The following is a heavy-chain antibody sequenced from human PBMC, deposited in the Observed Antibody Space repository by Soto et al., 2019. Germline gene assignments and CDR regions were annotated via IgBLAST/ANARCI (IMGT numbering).Heavy chain of an antibody. CDR2: IYYSGST. V-gene: IGHV4-59*01. CDR1: GGSISSYY. D-gene: IGHD2-15*01. J-gene: IGHJ6*02. Sequence: PSETLSLTCTVSGGSISSYYWSWIRQPPGKGLEWIGYIYYSGSTNYNPSLKSRVTISVDTSKNQFSLKLSSVTAADTAVYYCARVPGYCSGGSCYRGHHGMDVWGQGTTVTVSS. CDR3: ARVPGYCSGGSCYRGHHGMDV.